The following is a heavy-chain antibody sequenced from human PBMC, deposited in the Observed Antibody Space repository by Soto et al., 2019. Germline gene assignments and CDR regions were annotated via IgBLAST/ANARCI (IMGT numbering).Heavy chain of an antibody. CDR1: GYTFFNYG. V-gene: IGHV1-18*01. CDR3: ARDDITLAGSFDY. CDR2: ISAYNGNR. Sequence: QVQLVQSGAEVKKPGASVKVCCKASGYTFFNYGISWVRQAPGQRLEWMGWISAYNGNRNYAGKFQGRATMTTETSTSTAHMELRSLRSDDTAVYYCARDDITLAGSFDYWGQGTLVTVSS. J-gene: IGHJ4*02. D-gene: IGHD6-19*01.